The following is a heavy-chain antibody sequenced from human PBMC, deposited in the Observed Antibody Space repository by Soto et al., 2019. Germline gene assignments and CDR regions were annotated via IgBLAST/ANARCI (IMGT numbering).Heavy chain of an antibody. CDR3: ATRFGSGSRAFDY. CDR1: GDTFNFYT. V-gene: IGHV1-69*02. J-gene: IGHJ4*02. D-gene: IGHD3-10*01. CDR2: FNPILSFS. Sequence: QVQLVQSGAEVKQPGSSVKVSCKASGDTFNFYTINWVRQAPGLGLEWMGRFNPILSFSNSALKFQGRVTLTADKSTSTAYMVLSGLRSEDTAIYYCATRFGSGSRAFDYWGQGALVTVSS.